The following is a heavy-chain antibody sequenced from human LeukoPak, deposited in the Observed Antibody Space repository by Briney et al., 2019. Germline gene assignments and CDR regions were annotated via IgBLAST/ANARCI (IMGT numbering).Heavy chain of an antibody. J-gene: IGHJ6*03. CDR2: IKQDGSEK. V-gene: IGHV3-7*01. D-gene: IGHD3-16*01. Sequence: GGSLRLSCAASGFTFSSYWMSWVRQAPGKGLEWVANIKQDGSEKYYVDSVKGRFTISRDNAKNSLYLQMNSLRAEDTAVYYCARKSYPFYYYYYMDVWGKGTTVTVSS. CDR3: ARKSYPFYYYYYMDV. CDR1: GFTFSSYW.